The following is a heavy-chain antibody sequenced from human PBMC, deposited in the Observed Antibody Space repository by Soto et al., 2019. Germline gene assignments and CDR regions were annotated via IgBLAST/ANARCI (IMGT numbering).Heavy chain of an antibody. CDR2: IIPIFGTA. D-gene: IGHD3-22*01. J-gene: IGHJ4*02. CDR3: ASTDYYDSSGYYFYYFDY. CDR1: GGTFSSYA. Sequence: ASVKVSCKASGGTFSSYAISWVRQAPGQGLEWMGGIIPIFGTANYAQKFQGRVTITADESTSTAYMELSSLRSEDTAVYYCASTDYYDSSGYYFYYFDYWGQGTLVTVSS. V-gene: IGHV1-69*13.